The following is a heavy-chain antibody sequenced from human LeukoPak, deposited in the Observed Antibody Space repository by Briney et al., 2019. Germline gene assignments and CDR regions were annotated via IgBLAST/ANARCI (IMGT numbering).Heavy chain of an antibody. CDR3: ARHSRTYYDYDY. CDR1: GGSVSSGSYY. Sequence: SETLSLTCTVSGGSVSSGSYYWSWIRQPPGKGLEWIGYIYYSGSTNYNPSLQSRVTISVDTSKNQFSLKLNSVTAADTAVYYCARHSRTYYDYDYWGQGTLVTVSS. J-gene: IGHJ4*02. CDR2: IYYSGST. V-gene: IGHV4-61*01. D-gene: IGHD1-26*01.